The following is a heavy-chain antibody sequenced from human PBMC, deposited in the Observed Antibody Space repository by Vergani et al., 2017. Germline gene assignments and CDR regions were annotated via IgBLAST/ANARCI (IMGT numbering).Heavy chain of an antibody. V-gene: IGHV4-4*03. CDR3: ARSVAGTLGY. CDR1: GGSISSSNW. Sequence: QVQLQESGPGLVKPPGTLSLTCAVSGGSISSSNWWNWVRQPPGKGLEWIGEIYPSGITHYNPSLKSRVNISIDKSKNHFSLKLSSVTAADTAVYYCARSVAGTLGYWGQGTLVTVSS. J-gene: IGHJ4*02. CDR2: IYPSGIT. D-gene: IGHD6-19*01.